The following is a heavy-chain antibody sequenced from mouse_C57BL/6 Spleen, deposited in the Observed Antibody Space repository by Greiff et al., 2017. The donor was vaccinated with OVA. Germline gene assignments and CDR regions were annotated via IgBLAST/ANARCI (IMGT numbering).Heavy chain of an antibody. J-gene: IGHJ3*01. CDR2: IDPEDGET. CDR1: GFNIKDYY. CDR3: APNWDVGAWFAY. D-gene: IGHD4-1*02. Sequence: VHVKQSGAELVKPGASVKLSCTASGFNIKDYYMHWVKQRTEQGLEWIGRIDPEDGETKYAPKFQGKATITADTSSNTAYLQLSSLTSEDTAVYYCAPNWDVGAWFAYWGQGTLVTVSA. V-gene: IGHV14-2*01.